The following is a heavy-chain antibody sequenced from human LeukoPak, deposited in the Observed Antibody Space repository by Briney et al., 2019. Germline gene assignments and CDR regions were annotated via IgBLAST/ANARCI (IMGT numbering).Heavy chain of an antibody. Sequence: GGSLRLSCAASGFTLSDYSMSWVRQVPGKGLEWVSGIGRVGYTYLADPVKGRFTISRDNSKNTVCLQMNSLRAEDTAIYYCVKDRPCDGCMPMDAWGQGTTVTVSS. D-gene: IGHD5-24*01. V-gene: IGHV3-23*01. CDR2: IGRVGYT. J-gene: IGHJ6*02. CDR1: GFTLSDYS. CDR3: VKDRPCDGCMPMDA.